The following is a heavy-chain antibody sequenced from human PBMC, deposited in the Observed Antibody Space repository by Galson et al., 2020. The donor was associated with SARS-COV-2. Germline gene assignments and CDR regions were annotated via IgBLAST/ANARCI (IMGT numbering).Heavy chain of an antibody. D-gene: IGHD2-15*01. Sequence: GESLTISCAASGFAFSNYWMHWVRQAPGKGLVWVSRINRDGSSTAYADSVKGRFTISRDNAKNTLYLQMSSLGAEDTAIYYCARDSGWYSFDYWGQGTLVTVSS. CDR1: GFAFSNYW. V-gene: IGHV3-74*01. CDR2: INRDGSST. J-gene: IGHJ4*02. CDR3: ARDSGWYSFDY.